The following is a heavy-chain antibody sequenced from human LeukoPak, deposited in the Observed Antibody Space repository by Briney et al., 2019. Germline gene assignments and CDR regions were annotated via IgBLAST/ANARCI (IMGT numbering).Heavy chain of an antibody. D-gene: IGHD2-15*01. V-gene: IGHV4-30-4*08. CDR3: GRSLPGYWWRSSWLEFQL. Sequence: SETLSLTCTVSGGSISSGDYYWSWIRQPPGKGLEWIGYIYYSGSTYYHPSLKSRVTISVDTSKNQFSLKLSSVTAADTAVYFRGRSLPGYWWRSSWLEFQLWGRGTLVTVSS. J-gene: IGHJ2*01. CDR2: IYYSGST. CDR1: GGSISSGDYY.